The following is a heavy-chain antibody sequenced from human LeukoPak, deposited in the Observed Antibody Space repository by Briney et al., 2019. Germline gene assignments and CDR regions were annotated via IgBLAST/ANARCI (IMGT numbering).Heavy chain of an antibody. J-gene: IGHJ4*02. V-gene: IGHV3-21*01. CDR3: ARGSGTMVVTPLFH. Sequence: GGSLRLSCAASGFTFSSYSMNWVRQAPGKGLEWVSSISSSSSYIYYADSVKGRFTISRDNAKNSLYLQMNSPRAEDTAVYYCARGSGTMVVTPLFHWGQGTLVTVSS. CDR1: GFTFSSYS. CDR2: ISSSSSYI. D-gene: IGHD4-23*01.